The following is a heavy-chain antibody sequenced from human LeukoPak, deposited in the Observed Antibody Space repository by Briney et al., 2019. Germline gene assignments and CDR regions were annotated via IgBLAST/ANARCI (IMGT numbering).Heavy chain of an antibody. CDR2: ISWNSGSI. Sequence: GGSLRLSCAASGFTFDDYAMHWVRQAPGEGLEWVSGISWNSGSIGYADSVKGRFTISRDNAKNSLYLQMNSLRAEDMALYYCAKDLTGYSSGWFDYWGQGTLVTVSS. D-gene: IGHD6-19*01. V-gene: IGHV3-9*03. CDR1: GFTFDDYA. CDR3: AKDLTGYSSGWFDY. J-gene: IGHJ4*02.